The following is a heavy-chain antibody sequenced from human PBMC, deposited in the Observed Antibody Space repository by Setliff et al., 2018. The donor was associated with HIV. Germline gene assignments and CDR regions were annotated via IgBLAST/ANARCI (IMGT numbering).Heavy chain of an antibody. V-gene: IGHV4-30-4*08. CDR2: IYYSGST. CDR1: GGSISSGDYF. D-gene: IGHD1-20*01. Sequence: LSLTCTVSGGSISSGDYFWNWIRQPPGKGLEWIGYIYYSGSTYYNPSLKSRVTISLDTSKNQFSLKLTSVTAADTAVYYCGRARSSWYNTSPYYFDSWGQGTLVTVSS. J-gene: IGHJ4*02. CDR3: GRARSSWYNTSPYYFDS.